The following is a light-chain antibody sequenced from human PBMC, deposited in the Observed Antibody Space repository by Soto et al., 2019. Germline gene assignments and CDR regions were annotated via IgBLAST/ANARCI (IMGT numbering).Light chain of an antibody. CDR3: CSYAGSYTYV. J-gene: IGLJ1*01. V-gene: IGLV2-11*01. CDR1: SSDVGGYNY. Sequence: QSVLTQPRSVSGSPGQSVTISCTGTSSDVGGYNYVSWYQQHPGKAPKLMIYDVSKRPSGVPDRFSGSKSGNTASLTISGLQREDEADYYCCSYAGSYTYVFGTGTKVTVL. CDR2: DVS.